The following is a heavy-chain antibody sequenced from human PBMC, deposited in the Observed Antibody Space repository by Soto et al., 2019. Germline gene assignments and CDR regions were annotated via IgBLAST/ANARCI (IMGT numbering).Heavy chain of an antibody. CDR1: GFSLSTSGEG. Sequence: QITLKESGPTLVKPTQTLTLTCTFSGFSLSTSGEGVGWIRQPPGKALEWLALIYCDDDKRYSPSLKSRLTITKDTSKHQVVLTMTNMDPVDTATYYCAHRLRRGYFDNWGQGTLVTVSS. CDR2: IYCDDDK. V-gene: IGHV2-5*02. CDR3: AHRLRRGYFDN. J-gene: IGHJ4*02.